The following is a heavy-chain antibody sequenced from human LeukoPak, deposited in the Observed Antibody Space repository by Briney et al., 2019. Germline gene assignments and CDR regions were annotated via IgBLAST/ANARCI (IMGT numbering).Heavy chain of an antibody. CDR3: ARAGYSYGTGYYFDY. J-gene: IGHJ4*02. CDR2: IYYTGAT. Sequence: SETLSLTCTVSGGSLSRSSAYWGWIRQAPGGGLEWIGYIYYTGATYYNPSLKSRVTISLDTSKNQFSLKLSSVTAADAAVYYCARAGYSYGTGYYFDYWGQGALVTVSS. D-gene: IGHD5-18*01. V-gene: IGHV4-39*07. CDR1: GGSLSRSSAY.